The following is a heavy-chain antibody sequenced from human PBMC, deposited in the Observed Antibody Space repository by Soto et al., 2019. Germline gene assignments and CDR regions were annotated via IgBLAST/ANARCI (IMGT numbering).Heavy chain of an antibody. CDR1: GFTFSRYG. D-gene: IGHD3-3*01. J-gene: IGHJ4*02. CDR2: IWYDGSNK. Sequence: QVQLVESGGGVVQPGRSLRLSCAASGFTFSRYGMHWVRQAPGKGLEWVAVIWYDGSNKYYADSVKGRFTISGENSKNRLDLQMNSLRAEDTAVYYCAGANYDFWSGFDLDYWGQGTLVTVSS. CDR3: AGANYDFWSGFDLDY. V-gene: IGHV3-33*01.